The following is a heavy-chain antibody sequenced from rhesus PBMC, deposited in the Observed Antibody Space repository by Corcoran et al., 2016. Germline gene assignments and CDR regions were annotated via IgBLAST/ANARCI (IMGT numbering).Heavy chain of an antibody. Sequence: EVQLVESGGGLVQPGGSLRLSCTGSGFTFGSYYMYWVCQSPGKGLEWVSAFNIGGVSTWYTDSVKGLFTNSKENAKNTLYLQMGSLRAEDTAVYYCARDQQRLVPHDAFDFWGQGLRVTVSS. V-gene: IGHV3-8*01. CDR1: GFTFGSYY. J-gene: IGHJ3*01. D-gene: IGHD6-31*01. CDR3: ARDQQRLVPHDAFDF. CDR2: FNIGGVST.